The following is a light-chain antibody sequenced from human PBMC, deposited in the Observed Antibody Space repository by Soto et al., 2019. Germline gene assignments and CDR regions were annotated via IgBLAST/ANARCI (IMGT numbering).Light chain of an antibody. CDR1: TGAVTSGHY. CDR3: LLSYSAAYYV. Sequence: HAVVTQEPSLTVSPGGTVTLTCGSSTGAVTSGHYPYWFQQKPGQAPRTLIYDTSNKHSWTPARFSGSLLGGKAALTLSGAQPEDEAEYYCLLSYSAAYYVFGTGTKVTV. V-gene: IGLV7-46*01. CDR2: DTS. J-gene: IGLJ1*01.